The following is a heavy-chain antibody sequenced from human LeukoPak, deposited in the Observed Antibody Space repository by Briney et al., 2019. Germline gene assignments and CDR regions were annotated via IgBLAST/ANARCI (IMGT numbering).Heavy chain of an antibody. J-gene: IGHJ5*02. CDR3: ARAPYYYDSSGYRSWFDP. V-gene: IGHV1-3*01. CDR2: INAGSGNT. CDR1: GYTFTSYA. Sequence: ASVNVSCKASGYTFTSYAMHWVRQAPGQRLEWMGWINAGSGNTKYSQKFQGRVTITRDTSASTAYMELSSLRSEDTAVYYCARAPYYYDSSGYRSWFDPWGQGTLVTVSS. D-gene: IGHD3-22*01.